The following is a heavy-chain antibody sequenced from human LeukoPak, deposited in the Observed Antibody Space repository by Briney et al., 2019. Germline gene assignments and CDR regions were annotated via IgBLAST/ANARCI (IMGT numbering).Heavy chain of an antibody. V-gene: IGHV5-51*01. CDR2: IYPADSDT. J-gene: IGHJ4*02. CDR1: GYSFTTYW. CDR3: ARLGRRPANY. D-gene: IGHD2-2*01. Sequence: GESLKISGEGSGYSFTTYWNGWARQMPGKSLEWMGIIYPADSDTRYSPSFQGLVTISAGKSISTAYLQWSSLKASDTAMNYCARLGRRPANYWGQGTLVTVSS.